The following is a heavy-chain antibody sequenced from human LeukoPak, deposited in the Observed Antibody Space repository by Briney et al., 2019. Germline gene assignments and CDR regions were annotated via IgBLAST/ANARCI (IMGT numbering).Heavy chain of an antibody. J-gene: IGHJ4*02. V-gene: IGHV1-2*02. CDR3: ARDGFSGSYRFDY. D-gene: IGHD1-26*01. Sequence: GASVKLSYKASGSTFTAYYMHWVRQAPGHGLGWMGWINPNSGGTNYAQKFQGRVTMTRDTSISTAYMELSRLSSDDTAVYYCARDGFSGSYRFDYWGQGTLVTVSS. CDR1: GSTFTAYY. CDR2: INPNSGGT.